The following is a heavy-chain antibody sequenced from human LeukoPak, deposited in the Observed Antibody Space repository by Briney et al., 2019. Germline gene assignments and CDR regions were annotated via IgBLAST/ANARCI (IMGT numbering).Heavy chain of an antibody. V-gene: IGHV5-51*01. J-gene: IGHJ4*02. D-gene: IGHD3-10*01. CDR3: ARLRSGSYWGTFDY. CDR2: IYPGDSDT. Sequence: GESLKISCSGSGYSFTDYWIGWVRQMPGKGLEWMAIIYPGDSDTRYSPPFQGQVTISADKSISTAYLQWSSLKASDTAMYYCARLRSGSYWGTFDYWGQGTLVTVSS. CDR1: GYSFTDYW.